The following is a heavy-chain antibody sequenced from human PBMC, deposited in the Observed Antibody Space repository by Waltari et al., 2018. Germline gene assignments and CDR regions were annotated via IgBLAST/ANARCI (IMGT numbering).Heavy chain of an antibody. Sequence: QVQLQESGPGLVKPSETLSLTCTVSGYSISSGYYWGWIRQPPGKGLEWIGSIYHSGRTYYNPSLKSLVTISVDTSKNQFSLKLSSVTAADTAVYYCARHKGVPTWDYWGQGTLVTVSS. CDR1: GYSISSGYY. D-gene: IGHD2-2*01. CDR3: ARHKGVPTWDY. CDR2: IYHSGRT. V-gene: IGHV4-38-2*02. J-gene: IGHJ4*02.